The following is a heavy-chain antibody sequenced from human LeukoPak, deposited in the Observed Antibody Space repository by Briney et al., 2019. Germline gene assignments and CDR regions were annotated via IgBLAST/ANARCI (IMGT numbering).Heavy chain of an antibody. CDR3: ARIPAT. CDR1: GFTFDDYA. J-gene: IGHJ5*02. V-gene: IGHV3-9*01. Sequence: GGSLRLSCAASGFTFDDYAMHWVRQAPGKGLEWVSGISWNSGSIGYADSVKGRFTISRDNAKNSLYLQMNSLRAEDTAVYYCARIPATWGQGTLVTVSS. D-gene: IGHD2/OR15-2a*01. CDR2: ISWNSGSI.